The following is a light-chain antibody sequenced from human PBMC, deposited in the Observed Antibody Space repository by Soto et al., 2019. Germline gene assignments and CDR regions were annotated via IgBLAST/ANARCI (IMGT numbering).Light chain of an antibody. CDR1: QSVSNNY. CDR3: QQYGSSPPIT. V-gene: IGKV3-20*01. J-gene: IGKJ5*01. CDR2: GAS. Sequence: EIVLTQSPGKLSLSPGERATLSGRASQSVSNNYLAWYQQKPGQAPRLLIYGASTRATGIPARFSGSGSGTDFTLTISRLEPEDFAVYYCQQYGSSPPITFGQGTRLEIK.